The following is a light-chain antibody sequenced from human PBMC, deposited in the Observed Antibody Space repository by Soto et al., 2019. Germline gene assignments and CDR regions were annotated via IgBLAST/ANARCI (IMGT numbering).Light chain of an antibody. CDR3: QQHGTSVT. J-gene: IGKJ5*01. CDR1: QSVSSTS. Sequence: ETVLTQSPGTLSLSAGERATLSCRASQSVSSTSLAWYQQKPGQAPRLLIYGASSRATGIPDRFSGSGSGTDFTLTISRLEPEDFPVYYCQQHGTSVTFGQGTRLEIE. CDR2: GAS. V-gene: IGKV3-20*01.